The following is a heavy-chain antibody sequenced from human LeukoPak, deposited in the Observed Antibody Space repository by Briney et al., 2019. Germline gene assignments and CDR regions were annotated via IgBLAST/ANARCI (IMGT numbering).Heavy chain of an antibody. CDR2: IKQDGSDR. D-gene: IGHD1-1*01. CDR1: GFTFSTYW. CDR3: ARDGPGTSRYGTDV. V-gene: IGHV3-7*01. Sequence: PGGSLRLSCAASGFTFSTYWMSWVRQAPGKGLEWVANIKQDGSDRYYVDSVKGRFTISRDNAENSLYLEMNSLRAEDTAVYYCARDGPGTSRYGTDVWGQGTTVTVSS. J-gene: IGHJ6*02.